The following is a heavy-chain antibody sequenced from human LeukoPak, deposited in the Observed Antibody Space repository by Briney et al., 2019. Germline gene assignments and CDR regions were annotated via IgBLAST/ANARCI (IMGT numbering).Heavy chain of an antibody. Sequence: PGGSLRLSCVSSGFPFRSYAMSWVRQAPGKGLEWVSSIGGSGGSKYTADSVKGRFTISRDTSKSTLFLQMNNLRAEDTAVYYCAKDGPGNGWPDLDYWGQGTLVTVSS. CDR2: IGGSGGSK. CDR3: AKDGPGNGWPDLDY. J-gene: IGHJ4*02. D-gene: IGHD6-19*01. V-gene: IGHV3-23*01. CDR1: GFPFRSYA.